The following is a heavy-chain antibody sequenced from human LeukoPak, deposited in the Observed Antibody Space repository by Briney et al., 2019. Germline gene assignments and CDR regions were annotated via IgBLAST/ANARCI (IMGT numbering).Heavy chain of an antibody. CDR2: ISWNSGSI. CDR1: GFTFDDYA. J-gene: IGHJ5*02. D-gene: IGHD6-19*01. CDR3: AKDMGQWLAEGWFDP. Sequence: GRSLRLSCAASGFTFDDYAMHWVRQAPGKGLEWVSGISWNSGSIGYADSMKGRFTISRDNAKNSLYLQMNSLRAEDTALYYCAKDMGQWLAEGWFDPWGQGTLVTVSS. V-gene: IGHV3-9*01.